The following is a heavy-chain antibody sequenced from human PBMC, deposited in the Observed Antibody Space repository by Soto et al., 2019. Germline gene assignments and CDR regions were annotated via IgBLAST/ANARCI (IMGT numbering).Heavy chain of an antibody. D-gene: IGHD3-22*01. Sequence: GESLKISCRGSGYSFTSYWIGWVRQMPGKGLEWMGIIYPGDSDTRYSPSFQGQVTISADKSISTAYLQWSSLKASDTAMYYCARIQAVITPRGYYYYGMDVWGQGTTVTVSS. CDR1: GYSFTSYW. CDR2: IYPGDSDT. V-gene: IGHV5-51*01. J-gene: IGHJ6*02. CDR3: ARIQAVITPRGYYYYGMDV.